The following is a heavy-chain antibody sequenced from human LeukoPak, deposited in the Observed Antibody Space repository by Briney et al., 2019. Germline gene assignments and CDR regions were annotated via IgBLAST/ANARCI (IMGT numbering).Heavy chain of an antibody. CDR2: IRPMNSDV. D-gene: IGHD4-17*01. CDR3: ASRPFETTVVPWDFY. J-gene: IGHJ4*02. Sequence: GESLQISCQGSGYNFNTCWVAWVRQLPGKGLEWMGIIRPMNSDVRYSPSFQGQVAISADRSINTAYLQWSSLTASDTAMYYCASRPFETTVVPWDFYWGQGTQVTVSS. V-gene: IGHV5-51*01. CDR1: GYNFNTCW.